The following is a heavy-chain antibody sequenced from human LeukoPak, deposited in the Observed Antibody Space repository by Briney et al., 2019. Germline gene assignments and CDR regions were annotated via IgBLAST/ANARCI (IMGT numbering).Heavy chain of an antibody. Sequence: AGGSLRLSCAASGFTFSSYGMHWVRQAPGKGLEWVAVISYDGSNKYYADSVEGRFTISRDNSKNTLYLQMNSLRAEDTAVYYCANLYGDTAMVSPRYYYGMDVWGQGTTVTVSS. V-gene: IGHV3-30*18. D-gene: IGHD5-18*01. J-gene: IGHJ6*02. CDR2: ISYDGSNK. CDR1: GFTFSSYG. CDR3: ANLYGDTAMVSPRYYYGMDV.